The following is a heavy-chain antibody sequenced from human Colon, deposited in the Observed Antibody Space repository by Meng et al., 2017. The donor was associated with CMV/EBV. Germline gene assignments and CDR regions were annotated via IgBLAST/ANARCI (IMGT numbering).Heavy chain of an antibody. D-gene: IGHD3-3*01. CDR1: GITFSIYD. CDR3: TRDEGQFLEWLLSDS. Sequence: GESLKISCAASGITFSIYDMSWARQAPGQGLEWIGFVRTKRHGGSAAYAASVRGRFTISRDDSKSIAYLQMNSLKTEDTAVYYCTRDEGQFLEWLLSDSWGQGTLVTVSS. CDR2: VRTKRHGGSA. V-gene: IGHV3-49*04. J-gene: IGHJ4*02.